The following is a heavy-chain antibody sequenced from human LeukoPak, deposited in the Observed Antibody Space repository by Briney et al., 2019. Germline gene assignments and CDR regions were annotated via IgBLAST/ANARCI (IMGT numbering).Heavy chain of an antibody. V-gene: IGHV4-59*01. CDR1: GGSISSYY. CDR3: ARDGSVAGLSFDY. D-gene: IGHD6-19*01. Sequence: SETLSLTCTVSGGSISSYYWSWIRQPPGKGLEWIGYIYYSGSTNYNPSLKSRVTISVDTSKNQFSPKLSSVTAADTAVYYCARDGSVAGLSFDYWGQGTLVTVSS. J-gene: IGHJ4*02. CDR2: IYYSGST.